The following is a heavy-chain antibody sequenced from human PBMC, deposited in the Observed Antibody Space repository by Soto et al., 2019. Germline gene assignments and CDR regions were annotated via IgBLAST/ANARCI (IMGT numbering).Heavy chain of an antibody. CDR2: ISYDRSNK. J-gene: IGHJ6*02. CDR1: GFTFSSYG. CDR3: AKAHLRYCSSTSCFLGMDV. Sequence: GGSLRLSCAASGFTFSSYGMHWVRQAPGKGLEWVAVISYDRSNKYYADSVKGRFTISRDNSKNTLYLQMNSLRAEDTAVYYCAKAHLRYCSSTSCFLGMDVWGQGTTVTVSS. D-gene: IGHD2-2*01. V-gene: IGHV3-30*18.